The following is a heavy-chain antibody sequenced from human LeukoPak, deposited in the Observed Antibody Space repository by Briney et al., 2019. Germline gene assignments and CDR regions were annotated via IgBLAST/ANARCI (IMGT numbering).Heavy chain of an antibody. J-gene: IGHJ4*02. V-gene: IGHV3-30*18. Sequence: PGRSLRLSCAASGFTFSSYGMHWVRQAPGKGLEWVAVISYDGSNKYYADSAKGRFTISRDNSKNTLYLQMNSLRAEDTAVYYCAKAGKGGLRSLDYWGQGTLVTVSS. CDR3: AKAGKGGLRSLDY. CDR1: GFTFSSYG. D-gene: IGHD3-16*01. CDR2: ISYDGSNK.